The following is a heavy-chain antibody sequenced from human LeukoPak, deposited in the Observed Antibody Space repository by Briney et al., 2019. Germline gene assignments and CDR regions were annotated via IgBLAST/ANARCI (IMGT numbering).Heavy chain of an antibody. CDR1: GGPISSSSYL. CDR2: IYYSGST. J-gene: IGHJ6*03. CDR3: ARDDRVGAILGYMDV. D-gene: IGHD1-26*01. Sequence: SETLSLTCTVSGGPISSSSYLWGWIRQPPGKGLEWIGSIYYSGSTYYNPSLKSRVTMSVDTSKNQFSLKLSSVTAADTAVYYCARDDRVGAILGYMDVWGKGTTVTVSS. V-gene: IGHV4-39*07.